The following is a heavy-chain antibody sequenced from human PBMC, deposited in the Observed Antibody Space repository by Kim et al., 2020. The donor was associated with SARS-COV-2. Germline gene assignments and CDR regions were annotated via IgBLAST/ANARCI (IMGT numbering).Heavy chain of an antibody. J-gene: IGHJ4*02. CDR1: GGIFGTYP. Sequence: SVKVSCKASGGIFGTYPISWVRQAPGQGLEWMGGIIPFFDTTNYAPKFQGRVTMTADDSTRTTYMELSSLKSGDTAVYFCASRFFDSSGNYHDFWGQGT. CDR3: ASRFFDSSGNYHDF. CDR2: IIPFFDTT. D-gene: IGHD3-22*01. V-gene: IGHV1-69*13.